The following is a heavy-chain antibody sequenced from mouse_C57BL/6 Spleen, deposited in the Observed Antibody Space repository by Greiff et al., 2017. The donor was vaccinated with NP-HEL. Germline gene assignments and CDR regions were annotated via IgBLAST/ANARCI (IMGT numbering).Heavy chain of an antibody. CDR3: AREAFRAFFDC. J-gene: IGHJ2*01. V-gene: IGHV1-54*01. Sequence: QVQLQQSGAELVRPGTSVKVSCKASGYAFPNYLIEWVKQRPGQGLEWIGEINPGSGGTNYNGKFKGKATLTADKSSSTAYMQLSSLTSEDSAVYFCAREAFRAFFDCWGKGTTLTVSS. D-gene: IGHD3-3*01. CDR2: INPGSGGT. CDR1: GYAFPNYL.